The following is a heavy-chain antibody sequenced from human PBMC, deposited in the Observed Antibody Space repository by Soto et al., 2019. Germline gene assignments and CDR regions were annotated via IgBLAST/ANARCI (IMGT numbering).Heavy chain of an antibody. CDR1: GGTFSSYA. CDR3: ARDRGEIVGATSVWDY. Sequence: QVQLVQSGAEVKKPGSSVKVSCKASGGTFSSYAISWVRQAPGQGLEWMGGIIPIFGTANYAQKFQGRVTITXXEXTXXAYMELSSLRSEDTAVYYCARDRGEIVGATSVWDYWGQGTLVTVSS. CDR2: IIPIFGTA. V-gene: IGHV1-69*05. D-gene: IGHD1-26*01. J-gene: IGHJ4*02.